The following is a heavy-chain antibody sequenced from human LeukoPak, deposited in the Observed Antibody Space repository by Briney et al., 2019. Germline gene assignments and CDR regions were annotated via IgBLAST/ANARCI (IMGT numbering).Heavy chain of an antibody. CDR2: IIPIFGTA. D-gene: IGHD2-15*01. V-gene: IGHV1-69*13. CDR1: GGTFSSYA. J-gene: IGHJ4*02. CDR3: ARAERGYCSGGFCYSDY. Sequence: GASVKVSCKASGGTFSSYAISWVRQAPGQGLEWMGGIIPIFGTANYAQKFQGRVTITADESTSTAYMELSSLRSEDTAVYYCARAERGYCSGGFCYSDYWGQGTLVTVSS.